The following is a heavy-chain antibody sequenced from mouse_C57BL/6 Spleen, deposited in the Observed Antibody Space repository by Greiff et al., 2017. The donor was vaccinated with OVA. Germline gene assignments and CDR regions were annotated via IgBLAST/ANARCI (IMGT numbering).Heavy chain of an antibody. Sequence: EVKLMESGPGLVKPSQSLSLTCSVTGYSITSGYYWNWIRQFPGNKLEWMGYISYDGSNNYNPSLKNRISITRDTSKNQFVLKLNSVTTEDTATYYCAGLYYGRGDYWGQGTSVTVSS. CDR3: AGLYYGRGDY. V-gene: IGHV3-6*01. CDR1: GYSITSGYY. J-gene: IGHJ4*01. CDR2: ISYDGSN. D-gene: IGHD1-1*01.